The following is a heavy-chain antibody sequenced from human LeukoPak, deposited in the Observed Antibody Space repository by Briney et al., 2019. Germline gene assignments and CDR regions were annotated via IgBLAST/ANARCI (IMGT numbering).Heavy chain of an antibody. V-gene: IGHV3-21*01. D-gene: IGHD1-26*01. CDR2: ISSSRSYI. CDR1: GFTFSSYS. CDR3: ARRKDSGSQSHDY. J-gene: IGHJ4*02. Sequence: GGSLRLSCAASGFTFSSYSMNWVRQAPGKGLEWVSFISSSRSYIYYADSVKGRFTISRDNAQNSLYLQMNSLRAEDTAVYYCARRKDSGSQSHDYWGQGTLVTVSS.